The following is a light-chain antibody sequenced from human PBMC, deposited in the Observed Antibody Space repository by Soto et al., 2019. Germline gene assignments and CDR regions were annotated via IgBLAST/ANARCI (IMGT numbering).Light chain of an antibody. CDR3: QQSANSPVT. V-gene: IGKV3-20*01. CDR2: GAS. CDR1: QRVSSTY. J-gene: IGKJ2*01. Sequence: PGERATLSCRASQRVSSTYVSWYQQKPGQAPRLLIFGASSRATGIPDRFSGSGSGTDFTLTISRLEPEDFAVYYCQQSANSPVTFGQGTKLEIK.